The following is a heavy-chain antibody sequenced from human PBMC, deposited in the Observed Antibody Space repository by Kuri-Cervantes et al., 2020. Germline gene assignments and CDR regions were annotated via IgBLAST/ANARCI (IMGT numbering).Heavy chain of an antibody. CDR1: GFTFSSYA. CDR2: ISYDGSNK. Sequence: GGSLRLSCAASGFTFSSYAMHWVRQAPGKGLEWVAVISYDGSNKYYADSVKGRFTISRDNSKNTLYLQMNSLRAEDTALYYCAKDGYGDYRGGWFDPWGQGTLVTVSS. V-gene: IGHV3-30-3*01. J-gene: IGHJ5*02. CDR3: AKDGYGDYRGGWFDP. D-gene: IGHD4-17*01.